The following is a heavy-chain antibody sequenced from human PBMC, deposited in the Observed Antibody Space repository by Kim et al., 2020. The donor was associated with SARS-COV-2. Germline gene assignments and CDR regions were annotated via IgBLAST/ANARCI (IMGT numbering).Heavy chain of an antibody. CDR3: AKTHIPTYGDYVVHYYYGMDV. D-gene: IGHD4-17*01. Sequence: FTISRDNSKNTLYLQMNSLRAEDTAVYYCAKTHIPTYGDYVVHYYYGMDVWGQGTTVTVSS. J-gene: IGHJ6*02. V-gene: IGHV3-30*02.